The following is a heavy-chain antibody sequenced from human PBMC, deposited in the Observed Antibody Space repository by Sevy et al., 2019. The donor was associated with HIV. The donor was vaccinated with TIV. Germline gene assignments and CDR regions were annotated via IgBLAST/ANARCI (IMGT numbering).Heavy chain of an antibody. Sequence: GGSLRLSCAASGFTFNNYDMHWVRQAPGKGLEWVTFISYDGSSQYFADSVKGRFTISRDNSKNTLYLQMNSLKAEDTAVYYCAKEYGGYYYDGGNFDYWGQGTLVTVSS. V-gene: IGHV3-30*18. CDR2: ISYDGSSQ. D-gene: IGHD3-22*01. CDR1: GFTFNNYD. CDR3: AKEYGGYYYDGGNFDY. J-gene: IGHJ4*02.